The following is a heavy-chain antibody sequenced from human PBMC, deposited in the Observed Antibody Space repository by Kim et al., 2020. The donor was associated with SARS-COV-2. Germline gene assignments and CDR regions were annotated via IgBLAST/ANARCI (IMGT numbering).Heavy chain of an antibody. CDR2: INHSGST. CDR1: GGSFSGYY. Sequence: SETLSLTCAVYGGSFSGYYWSWIRQPPGKGLEWIGEINHSGSTNYNPSLKSRVTISVDTSKNQFSLKLSSVTAADTAVYYCARGRYSSSWYGISNWFDPWGQGTLVTVSS. CDR3: ARGRYSSSWYGISNWFDP. V-gene: IGHV4-34*01. J-gene: IGHJ5*02. D-gene: IGHD6-13*01.